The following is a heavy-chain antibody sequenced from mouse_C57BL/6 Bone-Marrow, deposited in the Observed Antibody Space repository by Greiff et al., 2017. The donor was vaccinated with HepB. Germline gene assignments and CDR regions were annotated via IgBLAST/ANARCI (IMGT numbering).Heavy chain of an antibody. CDR3: ARSSSAWFAY. J-gene: IGHJ3*01. D-gene: IGHD1-1*01. CDR1: GYTFTSYW. V-gene: IGHV1-64*01. CDR2: IHPNSGST. Sequence: QVQLQQPGAELVKPGASVKLSCKASGYTFTSYWMHWVKQRPGQGLEWIGMIHPNSGSTNYNEKFKSKATLTVDESSSTAYMQLSSLTSEDSAVYYCARSSSAWFAYWGQGTLVTVSA.